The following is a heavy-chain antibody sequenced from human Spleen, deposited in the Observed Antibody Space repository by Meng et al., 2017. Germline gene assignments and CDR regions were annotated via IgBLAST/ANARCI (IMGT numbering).Heavy chain of an antibody. CDR2: IIPFFGTA. CDR1: GYTFRSYA. D-gene: IGHD3-22*01. CDR3: AREPSPYYYDSSGYSGEY. J-gene: IGHJ4*02. V-gene: IGHV1-69*06. Sequence: GAEGKKAGASGKGSCKASGYTFRSYAISLGRQGPGQGLGWMGGIIPFFGTANYAQKFQGRVTITADKSTSTAYMELSSLRSEDTAVYYCAREPSPYYYDSSGYSGEYWGQGTLVTVSS.